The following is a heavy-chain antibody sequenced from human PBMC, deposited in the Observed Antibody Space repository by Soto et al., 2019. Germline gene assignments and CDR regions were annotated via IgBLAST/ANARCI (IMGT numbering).Heavy chain of an antibody. Sequence: ASVKVSCKASGYTFTSYAMHWVRQAPGQRLEWMGWINAGNGNTKYSQKFQGRVTITRDTSASTAYMELSSLRSEDTAVYYCALRPSSLSGFDPWGQGTLVTVSS. V-gene: IGHV1-3*01. D-gene: IGHD3-16*02. J-gene: IGHJ5*02. CDR3: ALRPSSLSGFDP. CDR2: INAGNGNT. CDR1: GYTFTSYA.